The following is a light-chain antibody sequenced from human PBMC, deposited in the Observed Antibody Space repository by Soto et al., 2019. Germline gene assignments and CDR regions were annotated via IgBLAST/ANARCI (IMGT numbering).Light chain of an antibody. CDR3: QHYNNWPYT. J-gene: IGKJ2*01. CDR1: QSVSSN. V-gene: IGKV3-15*01. CDR2: AAS. Sequence: ERAMTLSQATLSVSPGERGTLSCRASQSVSSNLAWYQQKPGQAPRLLIYAASARATGIPARFSGSGSGTDFTLTISSLQSEDFAVYYCQHYNNWPYTLGQGTKVDI.